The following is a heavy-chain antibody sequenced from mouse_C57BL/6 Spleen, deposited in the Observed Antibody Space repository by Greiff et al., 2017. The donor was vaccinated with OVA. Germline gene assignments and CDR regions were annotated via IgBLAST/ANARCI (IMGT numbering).Heavy chain of an antibody. CDR3: ARDGDEYFDV. Sequence: EVQLVESGGGLVKPGGSLKLSCAASGFTFSSYAMSWVRQTPEKRLEWVATISDGGSYTYYPDNVKGRFTISRDNAKNNLYLQMSHLKSEDTAMYYCARDGDEYFDVWGTGTTVTVSS. J-gene: IGHJ1*03. CDR1: GFTFSSYA. D-gene: IGHD3-3*01. CDR2: ISDGGSYT. V-gene: IGHV5-4*01.